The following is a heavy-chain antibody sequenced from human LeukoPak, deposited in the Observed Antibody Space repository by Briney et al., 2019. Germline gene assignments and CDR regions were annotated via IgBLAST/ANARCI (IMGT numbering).Heavy chain of an antibody. J-gene: IGHJ4*02. CDR1: GFTVSSNY. CDR2: TSGDGSNE. D-gene: IGHD5-24*01. V-gene: IGHV3-30-3*01. CDR3: AGDGGDGYNQIDH. Sequence: PGGSLRLSCAASGFTVSSNYMSWVRQAPGKGLECMAVTSGDGSNEHYAGSVKGRFTISRDNSKNTLYLQMNSLRTEDTAVYYCAGDGGDGYNQIDHWGQGTLVTVSS.